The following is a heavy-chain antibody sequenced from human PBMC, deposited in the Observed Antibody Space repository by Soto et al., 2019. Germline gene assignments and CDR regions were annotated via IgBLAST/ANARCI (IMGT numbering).Heavy chain of an antibody. Sequence: SETLSLPCTVSGGFLSRYYWSWIRQPPGKGLEWIGYIYYSGSTNYNPSLKSRVTISVDTSKNQFSLKLSSVPAADTAVYYCAGRYGQGFDYWGQGTLVTVSS. CDR2: IYYSGST. J-gene: IGHJ4*02. CDR1: GGFLSRYY. CDR3: AGRYGQGFDY. D-gene: IGHD4-17*01. V-gene: IGHV4-59*08.